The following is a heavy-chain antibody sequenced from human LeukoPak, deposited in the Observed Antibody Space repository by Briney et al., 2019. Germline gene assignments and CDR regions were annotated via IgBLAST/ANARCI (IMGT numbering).Heavy chain of an antibody. CDR2: INAAGYT. D-gene: IGHD3-22*01. Sequence: PGGSLRLSCAASRFTFSNYAMTWVRQAPGKGLEWVSSINAAGYTWYADSVKGRFTISRDNSKNTLNLQMNSLRAEDTAVYYCATQHQWFLDYWGQGTLVTVSS. J-gene: IGHJ4*02. V-gene: IGHV3-23*01. CDR3: ATQHQWFLDY. CDR1: RFTFSNYA.